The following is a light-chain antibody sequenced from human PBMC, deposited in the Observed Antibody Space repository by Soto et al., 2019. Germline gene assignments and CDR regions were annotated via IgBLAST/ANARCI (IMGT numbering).Light chain of an antibody. CDR2: DVG. J-gene: IGLJ1*01. CDR1: SSDVFAHVY. V-gene: IGLV2-14*03. Sequence: QSVLTQPASVSGSPGQSITISCTGTSSDVFAHVYVSWYQQHPGKVLKLLIYDVGNRPSGIFYRFSGSKSCNTASLTISGLLAEDEADYYCISYTDSSTYVFGTGTKVTVL. CDR3: ISYTDSSTYV.